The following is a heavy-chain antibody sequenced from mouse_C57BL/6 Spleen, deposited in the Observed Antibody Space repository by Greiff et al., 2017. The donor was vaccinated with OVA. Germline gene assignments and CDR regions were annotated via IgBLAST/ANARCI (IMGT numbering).Heavy chain of an antibody. Sequence: ESGPGLVKPSQSLSLTCSVTGYSITSGYYWNWIRQFPGNKLEWMGYISYDGSNNYNPSLKNRISITRDTSKNQFFLKLNSVTTEDTATYYCARAPYWYFDVWGTGTTVTVSS. CDR1: GYSITSGYY. CDR3: ARAPYWYFDV. CDR2: ISYDGSN. J-gene: IGHJ1*03. V-gene: IGHV3-6*01.